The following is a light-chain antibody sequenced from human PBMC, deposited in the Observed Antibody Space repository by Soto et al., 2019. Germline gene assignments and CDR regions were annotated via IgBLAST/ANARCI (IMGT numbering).Light chain of an antibody. Sequence: QSVLTQPPAVSGAPGQRVTISGTGNSSNIGAGYDVHWYQHGAGTAPKLLLFGNSNRPSGVSDRFAGSKSGASGSLAITGLQTEDEAVYYCQSFDTRLTGSRVFGGGTQLTVL. V-gene: IGLV1-40*01. CDR2: GNS. J-gene: IGLJ3*02. CDR1: SSNIGAGYD. CDR3: QSFDTRLTGSRV.